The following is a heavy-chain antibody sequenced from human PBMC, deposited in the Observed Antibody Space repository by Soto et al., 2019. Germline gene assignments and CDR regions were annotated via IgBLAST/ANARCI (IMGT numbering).Heavy chain of an antibody. CDR3: AREAPGVGRFYFDY. CDR1: GVSFSGYY. CDR2: IYYSGST. Sequence: PSETLSLTCAVYGVSFSGYYWSWIRQPPGKGLEWIGYIYYSGSTYYNPSLKSRVTISVDTSKNQFSLKLSSVTAADTAVYYCAREAPGVGRFYFDYWGQGTLVTVSS. V-gene: IGHV4-30-4*08. J-gene: IGHJ4*02. D-gene: IGHD3-10*01.